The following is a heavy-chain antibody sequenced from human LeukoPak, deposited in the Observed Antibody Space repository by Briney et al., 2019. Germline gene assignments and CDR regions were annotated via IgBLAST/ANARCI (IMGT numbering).Heavy chain of an antibody. Sequence: GGSLRLSCAASGFTFSNAWLTWVRQAPGKGLEWDGRIKSKTDGGTTDYAAPVQGRFTISRDDSKNTLYLQMNSLKTEDTAVYYCTTYSGSYSFDYWGQGTLVTVSS. CDR1: GFTFSNAW. CDR2: IKSKTDGGTT. D-gene: IGHD1-26*01. V-gene: IGHV3-15*01. CDR3: TTYSGSYSFDY. J-gene: IGHJ4*02.